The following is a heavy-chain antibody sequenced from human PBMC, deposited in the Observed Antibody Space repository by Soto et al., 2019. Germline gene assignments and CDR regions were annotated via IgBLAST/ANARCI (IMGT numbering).Heavy chain of an antibody. CDR1: GFTFSSYA. CDR3: AKRGGYDYVWKSYRPDS. CDR2: LSGSGGDT. D-gene: IGHD3-16*02. Sequence: GGSLRLSCVASGFTFSSYAMGWVRQAPGKGLEWVSTLSGSGGDTYYADSVNGRFTISRDKSKNTLYLQMDRLRVEDTAIYYCAKRGGYDYVWKSYRPDSWGQGTLVTVS. V-gene: IGHV3-23*01. J-gene: IGHJ4*02.